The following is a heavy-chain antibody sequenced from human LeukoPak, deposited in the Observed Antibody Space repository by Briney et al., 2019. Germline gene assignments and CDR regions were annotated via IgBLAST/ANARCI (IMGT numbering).Heavy chain of an antibody. Sequence: PGGSLRLSCAASGFTMSWVRQAPGKGLEWVSAISGSDGSTYYADSVKGRFTISRDNAKNSLYLQMTSLRAEDTAVYYCTRDASGHTISGPRMDVWGQGTTVTVSS. V-gene: IGHV3-23*01. CDR1: GFT. J-gene: IGHJ6*02. D-gene: IGHD3-3*01. CDR2: ISGSDGST. CDR3: TRDASGHTISGPRMDV.